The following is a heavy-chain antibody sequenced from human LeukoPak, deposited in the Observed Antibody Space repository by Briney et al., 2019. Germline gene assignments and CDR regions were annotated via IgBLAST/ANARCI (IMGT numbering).Heavy chain of an antibody. D-gene: IGHD3-10*01. Sequence: GDPVKVSCKASGYTFAGSGWYLYWLRQAPGQGLDCVGWIHPNTGATLYEQKFQGRVAMTTDTSISTAYMELSRLRPDDTAMYYCARDGPAQMVDFDYWGQGTLVTVSS. V-gene: IGHV1-2*02. J-gene: IGHJ4*02. CDR1: GYTFAGSGWY. CDR3: ARDGPAQMVDFDY. CDR2: IHPNTGAT.